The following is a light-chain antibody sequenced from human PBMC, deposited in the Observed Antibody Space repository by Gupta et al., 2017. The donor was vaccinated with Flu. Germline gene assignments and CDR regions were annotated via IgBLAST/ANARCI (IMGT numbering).Light chain of an antibody. CDR3: QQLNSL. CDR2: AAS. V-gene: IGKV1-9*01. J-gene: IGKJ3*01. CDR1: QGISSY. Sequence: DIQLTQSPSFLSASVGDRVTITCRASQGISSYLAWYQQKPGKAPKLLSYAASTLQSGVPSRFGGSESGTEFTRTIRSVEAEDFAHENGQQLNSLFGHGTKVDIK.